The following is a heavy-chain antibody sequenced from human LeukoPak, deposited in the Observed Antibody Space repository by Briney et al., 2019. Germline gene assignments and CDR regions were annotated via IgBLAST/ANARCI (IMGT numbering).Heavy chain of an antibody. D-gene: IGHD5-18*01. J-gene: IGHJ4*02. V-gene: IGHV4-30-4*08. CDR3: ARGGYSYGTGIDY. CDR2: IYYSGST. Sequence: SQTLSLTCTVSVGSISSGDYYWSWIRQPPGKGLEWIGYIYYSGSTYYNPSLKSRVTISVDTSKNQFSLKLSSVTAADTAVYYCARGGYSYGTGIDYWGQGTLVTVSS. CDR1: VGSISSGDYY.